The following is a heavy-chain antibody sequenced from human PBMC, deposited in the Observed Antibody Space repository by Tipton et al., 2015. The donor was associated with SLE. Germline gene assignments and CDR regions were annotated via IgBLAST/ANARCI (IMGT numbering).Heavy chain of an antibody. CDR2: ISGSGDST. V-gene: IGHV3-23*01. D-gene: IGHD6-25*01. CDR1: GFTFSSYA. Sequence: SLRLSCAASGFTFSSYAMSWVRQAPGKGLEWVSAISGSGDSTYYADSVKGRFTISRDNSKNTLYLQMNSLRDEDTAVYYCAKDPRAAAGNYNAMDVWGQGTTVTVSS. J-gene: IGHJ6*02. CDR3: AKDPRAAAGNYNAMDV.